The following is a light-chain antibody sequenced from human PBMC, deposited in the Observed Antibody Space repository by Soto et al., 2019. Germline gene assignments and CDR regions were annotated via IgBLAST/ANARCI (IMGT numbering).Light chain of an antibody. J-gene: IGKJ4*01. CDR3: QRYNNWPLT. Sequence: EILMTQSPDTLALSPLERLTLSCKASRTVSNRLAWYQHKPGQAPRLLISGASTGATGIPPRFRGSGSGTEFTLTVDTLQSEDFAVYYCQRYNNWPLTFGGGTKVDI. CDR1: RTVSNR. CDR2: GAS. V-gene: IGKV3-15*01.